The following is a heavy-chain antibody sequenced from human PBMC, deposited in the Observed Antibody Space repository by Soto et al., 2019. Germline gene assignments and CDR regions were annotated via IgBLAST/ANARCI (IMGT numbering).Heavy chain of an antibody. Sequence: QVQLVQSGGEVKKPGSSVKVSCKASGGTFNNYVVNWVRQAPGQGLEWMGVILPIFATANYAQTFQGRVTITADKSTSTADMELTSLRSEDTAVYYCAGRCDSTTCLGHFDYWGQGTLVTVAS. J-gene: IGHJ4*02. CDR3: AGRCDSTTCLGHFDY. D-gene: IGHD2-2*01. CDR2: ILPIFATA. CDR1: GGTFNNYV. V-gene: IGHV1-69*06.